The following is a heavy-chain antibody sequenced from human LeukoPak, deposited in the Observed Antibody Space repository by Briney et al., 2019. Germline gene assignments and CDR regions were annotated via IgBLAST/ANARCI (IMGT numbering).Heavy chain of an antibody. Sequence: SETLSLTCTVSGYSISSGYYWGWIRQPPGKGLEWIGSIYHSGCTYYNPSLKSRVTIPVDTSKNQFSLKLSSGTAADTAVYYCARRAVAAAGHNYYYYYYMDVWGKGTTVTVSS. CDR2: IYHSGCT. CDR3: ARRAVAAAGHNYYYYYYMDV. CDR1: GYSISSGYY. V-gene: IGHV4-38-2*02. J-gene: IGHJ6*03. D-gene: IGHD6-13*01.